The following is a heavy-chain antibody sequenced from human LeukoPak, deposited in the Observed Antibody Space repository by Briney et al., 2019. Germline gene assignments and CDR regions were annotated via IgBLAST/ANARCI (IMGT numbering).Heavy chain of an antibody. CDR1: GYTFTSYG. V-gene: IGHV1-18*01. J-gene: IGHJ4*02. CDR3: ARDKNWDLEY. Sequence: ASVKDSCKTSGYTFTSYGISWMRQAPGQGLEWMGWISTYNGNTNYAQNLPGRVTMTTDTSTSTAYMELRSLRSDDTAVYYCARDKNWDLEYWGQGTLVTVSS. D-gene: IGHD7-27*01. CDR2: ISTYNGNT.